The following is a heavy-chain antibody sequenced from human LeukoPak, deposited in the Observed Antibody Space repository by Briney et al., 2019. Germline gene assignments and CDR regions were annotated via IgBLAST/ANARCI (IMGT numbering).Heavy chain of an antibody. V-gene: IGHV3-33*06. CDR1: VFTFSSYG. CDR2: IWYDGSNK. Sequence: PGRSLRLSCAASVFTFSSYGMHWVRQAPGKGLEWVAVIWYDGSNKYYADSVKGRFTISRDNSKNTLYLQMNSLRAEDTAVYYCAKDLFTVAGPNDYWGQGTLVTVSS. D-gene: IGHD6-19*01. CDR3: AKDLFTVAGPNDY. J-gene: IGHJ4*02.